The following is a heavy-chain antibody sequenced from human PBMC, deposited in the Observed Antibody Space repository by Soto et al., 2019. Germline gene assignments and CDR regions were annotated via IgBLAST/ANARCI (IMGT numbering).Heavy chain of an antibody. J-gene: IGHJ4*02. V-gene: IGHV4-59*01. CDR2: IYYSGST. Sequence: SETLSLTCTVSGGSISSYYWSWIRQPPGKGLEWIGYIYYSGSTNYNPSLKSRVTISVDTSKNQFSLKLSSVTAADTAVYYCARESQQWLTTYDYWGQGTLVTVSS. CDR1: GGSISSYY. CDR3: ARESQQWLTTYDY. D-gene: IGHD6-19*01.